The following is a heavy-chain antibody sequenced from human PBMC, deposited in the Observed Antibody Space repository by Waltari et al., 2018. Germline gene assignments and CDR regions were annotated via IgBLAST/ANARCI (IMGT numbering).Heavy chain of an antibody. CDR3: AKKLGVSSWYYFDY. J-gene: IGHJ4*02. CDR2: SGGGGSTT. CDR1: GFTFSNYA. V-gene: IGHV3-23*01. Sequence: EVQLLESGGDLVQPGGSLRLSCAASGFTFSNYAMTWVRQAPGKGLEGVSVSGGGGSTTYYADSVKGRCTISRDNSKNTLYLQMNRLRVEDTAVYYCAKKLGVSSWYYFDYWGQGTLVTVSS. D-gene: IGHD1-26*01.